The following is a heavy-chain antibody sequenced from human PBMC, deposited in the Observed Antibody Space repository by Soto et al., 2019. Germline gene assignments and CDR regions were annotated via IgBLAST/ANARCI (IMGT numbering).Heavy chain of an antibody. D-gene: IGHD6-19*01. Sequence: QVQLVQSGAEVKKPGASVKVSCKASGYTFASYGISWVRQAPGQGLEWMGWISAYNGNTNYAQKLQGRVTMTTDTSTSTAYTERRSLRADETAGYCSASAVCSYYAMDVWGHGTTVTGSS. V-gene: IGHV1-18*01. J-gene: IGHJ6*02. CDR2: ISAYNGNT. CDR1: GYTFASYG. CDR3: ASAVCSYYAMDV.